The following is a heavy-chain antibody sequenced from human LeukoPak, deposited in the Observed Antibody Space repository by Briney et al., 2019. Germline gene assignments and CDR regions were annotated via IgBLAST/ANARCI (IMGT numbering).Heavy chain of an antibody. D-gene: IGHD6-13*01. CDR2: IYYSGST. V-gene: IGHV4-59*01. J-gene: IGHJ6*03. CDR1: GGSFSGYY. Sequence: SETLSLTCAVYGGSFSGYYWSWIRQPPGKGLEWIGYIYYSGSTNYNPSLKSRVTISVDTSKNQFSLKLSSVTAADTAVYYCARAPSWNYDYYYMDVWGKGTTVTVSS. CDR3: ARAPSWNYDYYYMDV.